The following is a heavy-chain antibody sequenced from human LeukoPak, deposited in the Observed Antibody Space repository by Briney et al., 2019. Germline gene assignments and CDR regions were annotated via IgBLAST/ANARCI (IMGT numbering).Heavy chain of an antibody. V-gene: IGHV3-33*01. CDR2: IWYDGSNK. J-gene: IGHJ4*02. CDR1: GFTFSSYG. CDR3: ARAMVPRGKGDY. D-gene: IGHD4/OR15-4a*01. Sequence: GGSLRLSCAASGFTFSSYGMHWVRQAPGKGLEWVAVIWYDGSNKYYADSVKGRFTISRDNSKNTLYLQMNSLRAEDTAVYYCARAMVPRGKGDYWGQGTLVTVSS.